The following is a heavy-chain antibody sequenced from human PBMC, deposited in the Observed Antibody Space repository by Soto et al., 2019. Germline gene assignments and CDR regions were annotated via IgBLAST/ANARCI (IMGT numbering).Heavy chain of an antibody. CDR1: GFTFSTYA. CDR3: AKETIRGVNFDY. V-gene: IGHV3-23*01. D-gene: IGHD3-10*01. CDR2: ILGSGDST. Sequence: EVQLLESGGGLVQPGGSLRLSCAASGFTFSTYAMSWVRQAPGKGLEWVSAILGSGDSTYYADSVKGRFTISRDNSGNTLYLQMNSLRAEHTAVYYCAKETIRGVNFDYWGQGTLVTVSS. J-gene: IGHJ4*02.